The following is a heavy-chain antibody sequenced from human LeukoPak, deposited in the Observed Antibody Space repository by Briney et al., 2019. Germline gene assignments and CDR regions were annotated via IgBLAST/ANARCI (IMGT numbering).Heavy chain of an antibody. CDR1: GGTFSSYA. CDR2: IIPIFGTA. D-gene: IGHD4-17*01. CDR3: ARDRGTTVTTGKGGWFDP. Sequence: GASVKVSCRASGGTFSSYAISWVRQAPGQGLEWMGRIIPIFGTANHAQKFQGRVTITTDESTSTAYMELSSLRSEDTAVYYCARDRGTTVTTGKGGWFDPWGQGTLVTVSS. J-gene: IGHJ5*02. V-gene: IGHV1-69*05.